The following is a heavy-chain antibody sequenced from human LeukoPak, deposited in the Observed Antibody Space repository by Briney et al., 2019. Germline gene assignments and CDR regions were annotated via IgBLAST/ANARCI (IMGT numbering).Heavy chain of an antibody. CDR3: ARGHEAVAGHYFDY. CDR1: GGSFSGYY. J-gene: IGHJ4*02. CDR2: INHSGST. D-gene: IGHD6-19*01. Sequence: KASETLSLTCAVYGGSFSGYYWSWIRQPPGKGLEWIGEINHSGSTNYNPSLKSRVTISVDTSKNQFSLKLSSVTAADTAVYYCARGHEAVAGHYFDYWGQGTLVTVSS. V-gene: IGHV4-34*01.